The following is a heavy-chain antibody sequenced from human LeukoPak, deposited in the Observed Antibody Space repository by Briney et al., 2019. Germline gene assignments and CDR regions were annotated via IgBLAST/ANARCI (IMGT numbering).Heavy chain of an antibody. Sequence: GGSLRLSCAASGFDFDDYTIHWVRQAPGKALEWVSLITSDGGSTYYADSVKGRFTISRDNSKNSLFLQMNSLTTEDTALYYCAKDMGADTALAADYWGRGTLVTVSS. CDR3: AKDMGADTALAADY. CDR2: ITSDGGST. V-gene: IGHV3-43*01. CDR1: GFDFDDYT. D-gene: IGHD5-18*01. J-gene: IGHJ4*02.